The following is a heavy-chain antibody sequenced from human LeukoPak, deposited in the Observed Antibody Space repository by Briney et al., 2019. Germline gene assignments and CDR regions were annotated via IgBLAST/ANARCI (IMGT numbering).Heavy chain of an antibody. Sequence: SGPALVKPTQTLTLTCTFSGFSLTTTAMRVSWIRQPPGKALEWLARIDWDDDKFYSTSLKTRLTISKDTSKNQVVLTMTNMDPVDTATYYCARLQGATIGAKWFDPWGQGTLVTVSS. V-gene: IGHV2-70*04. CDR2: IDWDDDK. J-gene: IGHJ5*02. D-gene: IGHD4/OR15-4a*01. CDR3: ARLQGATIGAKWFDP. CDR1: GFSLTTTAMR.